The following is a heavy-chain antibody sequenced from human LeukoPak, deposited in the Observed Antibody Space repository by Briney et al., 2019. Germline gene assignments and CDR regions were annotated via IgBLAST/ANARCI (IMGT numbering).Heavy chain of an antibody. Sequence: PSETLSLTCTVSGGSISTNSYYWGWIRQPPGKGLEWIGSIFYSGTTYYNPSLKSRVTISVDTSKNQFSLKLSSVTAADTTVYHCAGRDPRNRDAFDIWGQGTMVTVSS. V-gene: IGHV4-39*01. CDR1: GGSISTNSYY. CDR3: AGRDPRNRDAFDI. J-gene: IGHJ3*02. CDR2: IFYSGTT. D-gene: IGHD1-14*01.